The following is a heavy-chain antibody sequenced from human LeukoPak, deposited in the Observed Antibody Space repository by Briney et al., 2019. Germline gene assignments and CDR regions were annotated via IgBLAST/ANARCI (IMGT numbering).Heavy chain of an antibody. J-gene: IGHJ6*04. V-gene: IGHV1-2*02. CDR3: ARSPHYYDSSGSMDV. CDR1: GYTFTGYY. D-gene: IGHD3-22*01. CDR2: INPNSGGT. Sequence: AASVKVSCKASGYTFTGYYMHWVRQAPGQGLEWMGWINPNSGGTNYAQKFQGRVTMTRDTSISTAYMELSGLRSDDTAVYYCARSPHYYDSSGSMDVWGKGTTVTVSS.